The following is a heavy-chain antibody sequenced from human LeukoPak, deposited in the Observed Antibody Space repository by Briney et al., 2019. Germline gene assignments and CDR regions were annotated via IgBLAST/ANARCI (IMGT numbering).Heavy chain of an antibody. CDR2: IYYSGST. J-gene: IGHJ5*02. D-gene: IGHD6-19*01. CDR1: GGSISSSSYY. V-gene: IGHV4-39*07. Sequence: SETLSLTCTVSGGSISSSSYYWGWIRQPPGKGLEWFGSIYYSGSTYYNPSLKSRVTITVDTSKNQFSLKLSSVTAADTAVYYCARGRRGISSGWYVWFDPWGQGTLVTVSS. CDR3: ARGRRGISSGWYVWFDP.